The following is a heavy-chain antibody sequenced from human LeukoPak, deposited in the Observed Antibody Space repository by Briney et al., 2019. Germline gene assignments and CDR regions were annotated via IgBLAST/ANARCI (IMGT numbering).Heavy chain of an antibody. CDR3: ARDSYYGNAFDI. Sequence: GGSLRLSCAASGFTFSSYSMNWVRQAPGKGLEWVSSISSSSSYIYYADSVKGRFTIARDNAKNSLYLQMNSLRAEDTAVYYCARDSYYGNAFDIWGQGTMVTVSS. J-gene: IGHJ3*02. D-gene: IGHD3-10*01. CDR1: GFTFSSYS. CDR2: ISSSSSYI. V-gene: IGHV3-21*01.